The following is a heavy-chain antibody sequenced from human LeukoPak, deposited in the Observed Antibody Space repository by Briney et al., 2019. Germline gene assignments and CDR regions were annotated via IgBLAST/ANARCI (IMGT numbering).Heavy chain of an antibody. CDR1: GGSISSSSYY. CDR3: ARATYLYGDPNYFDY. CDR2: IYYGGST. D-gene: IGHD4-17*01. Sequence: SETLSLTCTVSGGSISSSSYYWGWIRQPPGKGLEWIGSIYYGGSTYYNPSLKSRVTISVDTSKNQFSLKLSSVTAADTAVYYCARATYLYGDPNYFDYWGQGTLVTVSS. V-gene: IGHV4-39*07. J-gene: IGHJ4*02.